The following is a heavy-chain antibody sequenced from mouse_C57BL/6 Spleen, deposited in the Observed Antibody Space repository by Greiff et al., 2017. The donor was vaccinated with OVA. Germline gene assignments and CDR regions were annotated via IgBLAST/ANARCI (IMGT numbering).Heavy chain of an antibody. CDR1: GFTFSDAW. CDR3: TRDGNYVGWFAY. D-gene: IGHD2-1*01. Sequence: PGGSMKLSCAASGFTFSDAWMDWVRQSPEKGLEWVAEIRNKANNHATYYAESVKGRFTISRDDSKSSVYLQMNSLRAEDTGIYYCTRDGNYVGWFAYWGQGTLVTVSA. J-gene: IGHJ3*01. CDR2: IRNKANNHAT. V-gene: IGHV6-6*01.